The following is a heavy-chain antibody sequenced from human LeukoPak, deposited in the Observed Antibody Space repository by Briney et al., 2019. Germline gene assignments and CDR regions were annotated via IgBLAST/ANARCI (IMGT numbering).Heavy chain of an antibody. V-gene: IGHV1-8*01. J-gene: IGHJ4*02. CDR2: VNPNSGNT. D-gene: IGHD6-6*01. CDR1: GYTFTSYD. Sequence: ASVKVSCKASGYTFTSYDINWVRQATGQGLEWMGWVNPNSGNTGYAQKFQGRVTMTRNTSISTAYMELSSLRSEDTAVYYCARGERGSSAIDYWGQGTLVTVSS. CDR3: ARGERGSSAIDY.